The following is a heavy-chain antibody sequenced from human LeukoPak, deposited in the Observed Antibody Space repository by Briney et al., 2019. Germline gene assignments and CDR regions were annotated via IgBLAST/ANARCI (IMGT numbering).Heavy chain of an antibody. CDR1: GGSISSSY. CDR3: ATTYDILTGTYDY. Sequence: SETLSLTCTVSGGSISSSYWSWIRQSPGKGLEWIGYIYYSGSTNYNPSLKSRVIISVDTSKNQFSLKLSSVTAADTAVYYCATTYDILTGTYDYWGQGTLVTVSS. D-gene: IGHD3-9*01. J-gene: IGHJ4*02. V-gene: IGHV4-59*08. CDR2: IYYSGST.